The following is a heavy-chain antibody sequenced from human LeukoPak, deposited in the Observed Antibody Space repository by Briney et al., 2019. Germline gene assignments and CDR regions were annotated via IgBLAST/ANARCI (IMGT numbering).Heavy chain of an antibody. D-gene: IGHD4-17*01. Sequence: SETLSLTCAVYGGSFSGYYWSWIRQPPGKGLEWIGEINHSGSTYYNPSLKSRVTISVDTSKNQFSLKLSSVTAADTAVYYCARASTTVTTFWFDPWGQGTLVTVSS. J-gene: IGHJ5*02. CDR3: ARASTTVTTFWFDP. CDR2: INHSGST. V-gene: IGHV4-34*01. CDR1: GGSFSGYY.